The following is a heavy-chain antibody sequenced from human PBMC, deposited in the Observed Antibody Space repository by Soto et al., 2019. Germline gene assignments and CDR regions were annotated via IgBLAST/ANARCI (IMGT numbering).Heavy chain of an antibody. CDR2: IYHSGST. CDR3: ARDKITGLFDY. D-gene: IGHD2-8*02. V-gene: IGHV4-30-2*01. CDR1: GGSISSGGYS. Sequence: TLSLTCAVSGGSISSGGYSWSWIRQPPGKGLEWIGYIYHSGSTYYNPSLKSRVTISVDTSKNQFSLKLTSVTAADTAVYYCARDKITGLFDYWGQGTLVTVSS. J-gene: IGHJ4*02.